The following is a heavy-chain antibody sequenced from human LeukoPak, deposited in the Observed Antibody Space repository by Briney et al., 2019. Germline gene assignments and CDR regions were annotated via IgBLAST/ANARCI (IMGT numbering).Heavy chain of an antibody. CDR2: ISYDGSSK. Sequence: PGRSLRLSCAASGFTFSSYAMHWVRQAPGKGLEWVAVISYDGSSKYYADSVKGRFTISRDNSKNTLYLQMNSLRAEDTAVYYCARETIQYDAFDIWGQGTMVTVSS. V-gene: IGHV3-30-3*01. CDR1: GFTFSSYA. CDR3: ARETIQYDAFDI. D-gene: IGHD4-11*01. J-gene: IGHJ3*02.